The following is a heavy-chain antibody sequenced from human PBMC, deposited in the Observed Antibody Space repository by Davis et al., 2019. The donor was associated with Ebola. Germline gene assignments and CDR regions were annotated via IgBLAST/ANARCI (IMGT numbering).Heavy chain of an antibody. D-gene: IGHD4-11*01. CDR1: GYTFTDYN. V-gene: IGHV1-2*06. Sequence: ASVKVSCKASGYTFTDYNIHWMRQAPGQGLEWLGRVILKSGATNYAQKFQGRVTMTRDTSISTVYMELSSLRYDDTADYYCARGHNYAHEYWDQGTLATVSS. CDR3: ARGHNYAHEY. CDR2: VILKSGAT. J-gene: IGHJ4*02.